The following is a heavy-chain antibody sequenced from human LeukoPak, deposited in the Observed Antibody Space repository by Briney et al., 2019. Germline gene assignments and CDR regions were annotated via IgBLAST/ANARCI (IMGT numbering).Heavy chain of an antibody. Sequence: SGGSLRLSCAASGFTFSSYAMSWVRQAPGKGLEWVSAISGSGGSTYYADSVKGRFTISRDNSKNTLYLQMNSLRAEDTAVYYCAKPFYDSSGYSDAFDIWGQGTMVTVSS. CDR3: AKPFYDSSGYSDAFDI. J-gene: IGHJ3*02. D-gene: IGHD3-22*01. CDR2: ISGSGGST. V-gene: IGHV3-23*01. CDR1: GFTFSSYA.